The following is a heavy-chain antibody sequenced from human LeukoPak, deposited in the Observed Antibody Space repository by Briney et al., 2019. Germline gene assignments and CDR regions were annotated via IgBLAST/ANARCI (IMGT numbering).Heavy chain of an antibody. V-gene: IGHV1-69*04. CDR2: IIPILGIA. D-gene: IGHD1-26*01. CDR1: GGTFSSYA. J-gene: IGHJ4*02. CDR3: AREDFSGSYWGFDY. Sequence: SVKVSCKASGGTFSSYAISWVRQAPGQGLEWMGRIIPILGIANYAQKFQGRVTITADKSTSTAYMELSSLRSEDTAVYYCAREDFSGSYWGFDYWGQGTLVTVSS.